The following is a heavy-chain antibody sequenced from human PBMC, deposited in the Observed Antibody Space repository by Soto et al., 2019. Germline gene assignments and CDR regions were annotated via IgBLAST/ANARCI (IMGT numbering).Heavy chain of an antibody. Sequence: QVQLVESGGGVVQPGRSLRLSCEASGFSFSTYGMHWVRQAPGRGLAWVAVILTDASRKYYADSVKGRFTISRDNSENKAFLEKNSLRVEDTATYYCAKHRAHGDYGQFDSWGQGTLVTVSS. CDR2: ILTDASRK. CDR1: GFSFSTYG. D-gene: IGHD4-17*01. CDR3: AKHRAHGDYGQFDS. J-gene: IGHJ4*02. V-gene: IGHV3-30*18.